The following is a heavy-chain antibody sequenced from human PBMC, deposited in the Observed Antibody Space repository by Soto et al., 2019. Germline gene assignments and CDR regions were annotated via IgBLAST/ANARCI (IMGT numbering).Heavy chain of an antibody. CDR1: GDSISSSGYF. J-gene: IGHJ4*02. V-gene: IGHV4-39*01. CDR2: IHYSGSS. Sequence: PSETLSLTCTVSGDSISSSGYFWAWIRQTPEKGLECIASIHYSGSSHYAPSLKSRVTISRDTSKNQFFLRLSSVTATDTAVYFCARRVATAMIREAFDYWGQGTLVTVSS. D-gene: IGHD3-22*01. CDR3: ARRVATAMIREAFDY.